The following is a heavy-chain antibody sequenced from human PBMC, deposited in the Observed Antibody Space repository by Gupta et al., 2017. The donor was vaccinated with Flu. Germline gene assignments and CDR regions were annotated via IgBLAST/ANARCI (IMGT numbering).Heavy chain of an antibody. CDR2: ISYDGTTQ. Sequence: AMHWVRQATGKGLEGVAVISYDGTTQYYADYGKGRFTISRDNSKNTLYLQMNSLGTEDTAFYYCAKGGLERRLSRYVFDYWGQGTLVTVSS. D-gene: IGHD1-1*01. J-gene: IGHJ4*02. V-gene: IGHV3-30*18. CDR3: AKGGLERRLSRYVFDY. CDR1: A.